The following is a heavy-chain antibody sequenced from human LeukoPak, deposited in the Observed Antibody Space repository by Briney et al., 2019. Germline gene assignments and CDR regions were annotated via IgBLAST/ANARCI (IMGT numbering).Heavy chain of an antibody. D-gene: IGHD2-2*01. CDR2: INPNSGGT. Sequence: PGASVKVSCKASGGTFSSYAISWVRQAPGQGLEWMGWINPNSGGTNYAQKFQGRVTMTRDTSIGTAYMELSRLRSDDTAVYYCARGHYIVVVPAGAHFDYWGQGTLVTVSS. CDR3: ARGHYIVVVPAGAHFDY. J-gene: IGHJ4*02. V-gene: IGHV1-2*02. CDR1: GGTFSSYA.